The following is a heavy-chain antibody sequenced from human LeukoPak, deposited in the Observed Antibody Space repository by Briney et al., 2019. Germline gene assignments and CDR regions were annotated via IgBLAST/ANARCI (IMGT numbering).Heavy chain of an antibody. Sequence: GGSLRLSCAASGFTFSKAWFSWVRRAPGKGLEWIGRIKSDGGTTDYAAPVKGRFTISRDDSKNTLSLQMNSLKAEDTAVYYCTTDLGDYGDYIRCWGQGTLVAVSS. CDR1: GFTFSKAW. J-gene: IGHJ4*02. D-gene: IGHD4-17*01. CDR3: TTDLGDYGDYIRC. V-gene: IGHV3-15*01. CDR2: IKSDGGTT.